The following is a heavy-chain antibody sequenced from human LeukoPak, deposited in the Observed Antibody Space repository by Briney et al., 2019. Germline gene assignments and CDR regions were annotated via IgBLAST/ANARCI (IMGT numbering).Heavy chain of an antibody. V-gene: IGHV3-7*03. CDR1: GFTFSSHW. CDR3: VRGITMFQH. D-gene: IGHD1-20*01. J-gene: IGHJ1*01. CDR2: IKKDGSEK. Sequence: GGSLRLSCAASGFTFSSHWMSWVRQAPGKGLEWVANIKKDGSEKYYVDSMKGRFTISRDNAKNSLYLEMNSLRAEDTALYYCVRGITMFQHWGQGTLVTVSS.